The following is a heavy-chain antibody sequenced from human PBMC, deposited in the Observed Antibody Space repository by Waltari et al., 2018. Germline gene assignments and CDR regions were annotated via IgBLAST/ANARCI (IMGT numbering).Heavy chain of an antibody. Sequence: QVQLQESGPGLVKPSGTLSLTCAVSGGSISSSNWCSWVRQPPGKGLEWIGEIYHSGSTNYNPSLKSRVTISVDKSKNQFSLKLSSVTAADTAVYYCARAPQYCSGGSCYVYQHWGQGTLVTVSS. J-gene: IGHJ1*01. D-gene: IGHD2-15*01. CDR2: IYHSGST. CDR3: ARAPQYCSGGSCYVYQH. CDR1: GGSISSSNW. V-gene: IGHV4-4*02.